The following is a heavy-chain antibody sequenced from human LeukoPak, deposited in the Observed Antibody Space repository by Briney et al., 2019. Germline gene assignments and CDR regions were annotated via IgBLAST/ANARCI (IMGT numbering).Heavy chain of an antibody. CDR1: GFTFSSYA. V-gene: IGHV3-64*01. J-gene: IGHJ4*02. CDR2: ISSNGGST. CDR3: ARPDRTDYYDSSGYYNY. Sequence: PGGSLRLSCAASGFTFSSYAMHWVRQAPGKGLEYVSAISSNGGSTYYANSVKGRSTISRDNSKNTLYLQMGSLRAEDMAVYYCARPDRTDYYDSSGYYNYWGQGTLVTVSS. D-gene: IGHD3-22*01.